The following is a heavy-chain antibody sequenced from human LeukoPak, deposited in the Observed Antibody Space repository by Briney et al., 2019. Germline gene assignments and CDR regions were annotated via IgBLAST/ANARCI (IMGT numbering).Heavy chain of an antibody. Sequence: GGSLRLSCAASGFTFSSYAMSWVRQAPGKRLEWVSAISGSGGSTYYADSVKGRFTISRDNSKNTLYLQMNSLRAEDTAVYYCAKGSGDGYNGFDYWGQGTLVTVSS. V-gene: IGHV3-23*01. CDR1: GFTFSSYA. D-gene: IGHD5-12*01. CDR2: ISGSGGST. J-gene: IGHJ4*02. CDR3: AKGSGDGYNGFDY.